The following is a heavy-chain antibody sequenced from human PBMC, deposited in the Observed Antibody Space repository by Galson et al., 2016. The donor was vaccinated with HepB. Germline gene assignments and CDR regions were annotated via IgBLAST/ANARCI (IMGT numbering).Heavy chain of an antibody. D-gene: IGHD3-10*01. CDR2: IYWNDDK. CDR1: GISLSTSGVG. V-gene: IGHV2-5*01. CDR3: AHRRGRTLMWFGELVSTNWFDP. J-gene: IGHJ5*02. Sequence: PALVKPTQTLTLTCTLSGISLSTSGVGVGWIRQPPGKALEWLALIYWNDDKWYSPSLKSRLTITKDTSKNQVVLTMTNMDPVDTATYYCAHRRGRTLMWFGELVSTNWFDPWGQGTLVTVSS.